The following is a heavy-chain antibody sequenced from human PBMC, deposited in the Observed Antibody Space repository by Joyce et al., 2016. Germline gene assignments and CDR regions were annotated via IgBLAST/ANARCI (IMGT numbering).Heavy chain of an antibody. CDR2: INSCNGNT. CDR3: ARRYDGSAYGLLDY. V-gene: IGHV1-3*01. D-gene: IGHD3-16*01. Sequence: QVQFVQSGTEVQKPGASVKISCRASGYTFDSYPIHWLRQAPGQRLEWMGWINSCNGNTKYSQKFQGKVTITRDTSARTTYMELSSLTSEDTAFYYCARRYDGSAYGLLDYWGQGTLVIVSS. CDR1: GYTFDSYP. J-gene: IGHJ4*02.